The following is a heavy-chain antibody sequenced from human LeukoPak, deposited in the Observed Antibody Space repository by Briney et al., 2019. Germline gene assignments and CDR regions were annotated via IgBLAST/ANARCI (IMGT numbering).Heavy chain of an antibody. Sequence: GSLRLSCAASGFTVRSNYMSWVRQAPGKGLEWVSAIYSGGSTYYADSVKGRFTLSRDNSKNTVYLQMNSLRAEDTAVYYCARSDSEQWLISGAFDIWGQGTMVTVSS. CDR2: IYSGGST. CDR3: ARSDSEQWLISGAFDI. D-gene: IGHD6-19*01. J-gene: IGHJ3*02. CDR1: GFTVRSNY. V-gene: IGHV3-53*01.